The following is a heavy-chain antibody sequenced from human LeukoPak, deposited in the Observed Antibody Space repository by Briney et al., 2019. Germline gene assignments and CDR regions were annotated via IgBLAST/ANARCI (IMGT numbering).Heavy chain of an antibody. J-gene: IGHJ4*02. D-gene: IGHD4-17*01. CDR3: ARHDGDYSDYFDY. CDR1: GFTFSSYW. Sequence: GGSLRLSCAASGFTFSSYWMSWVRQAPGKGLEWVANIKQDGSEKYYVDSVKGRFTISRDNAKNSLYLQMNSLRAEDTAVYYCARHDGDYSDYFDYGGQGTLVTVSS. CDR2: IKQDGSEK. V-gene: IGHV3-7*01.